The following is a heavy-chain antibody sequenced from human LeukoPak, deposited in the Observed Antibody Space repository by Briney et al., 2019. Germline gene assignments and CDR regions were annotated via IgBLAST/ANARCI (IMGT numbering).Heavy chain of an antibody. D-gene: IGHD3-22*01. CDR1: GGSISKYY. CDR2: IYYSGST. CDR3: ARDRSPEGYYDSSHWDYYHGMDV. J-gene: IGHJ6*02. Sequence: SETLSLTCTVSGGSISKYYWSWIRQPPGKGLEWIGYIYYSGSTNYNPSLKSRVTISVDTSKNQFSLNLSSVTAADTAMYYCARDRSPEGYYDSSHWDYYHGMDVWGQGTTVTVSS. V-gene: IGHV4-59*01.